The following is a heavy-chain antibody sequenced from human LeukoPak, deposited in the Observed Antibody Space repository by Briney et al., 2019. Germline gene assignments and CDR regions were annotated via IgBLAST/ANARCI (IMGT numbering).Heavy chain of an antibody. V-gene: IGHV4-39*01. Sequence: PSETLSLTCTVSGGSISSSSDYWGWIRQPPGKGLEWIGSIYYSGSTYYNPSLKSRVTISVDTSKNQFSLKLSSVTAADTAVYYCAQGGPYYGMDVWGQGTTVTVSS. D-gene: IGHD3-16*01. CDR3: AQGGPYYGMDV. CDR2: IYYSGST. J-gene: IGHJ6*02. CDR1: GGSISSSSDY.